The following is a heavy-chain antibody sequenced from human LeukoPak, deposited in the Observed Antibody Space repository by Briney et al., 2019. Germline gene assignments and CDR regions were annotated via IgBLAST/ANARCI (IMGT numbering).Heavy chain of an antibody. D-gene: IGHD5-24*01. CDR3: ARGVEMATTPFDY. CDR1: GGSISSYY. V-gene: IGHV4-59*01. CDR2: IYYSGST. Sequence: SETLSLTCTVSGGSISSYYWSWIRQPPGKGLEWIGYIYYSGSTNYNPSLKSRVTISVDTSKNQFSLKLSSVTAADTAVYYCARGVEMATTPFDYWGQGTLVTVSS. J-gene: IGHJ4*02.